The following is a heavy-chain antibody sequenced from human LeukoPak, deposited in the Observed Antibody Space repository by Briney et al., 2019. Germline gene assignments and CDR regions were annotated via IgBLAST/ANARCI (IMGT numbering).Heavy chain of an antibody. CDR3: ARDDHSGYYFDY. J-gene: IGHJ4*02. CDR2: IIPIFGTA. Sequence: APVKVSCKASGGTFSSYAISWVRQAPGQGLEWMGGIIPIFGTANYAQKFQGRVTITADESTSTAYMELSSLRSEDTAVYYCARDDHSGYYFDYWGQGTLVTVSS. V-gene: IGHV1-69*01. D-gene: IGHD5-12*01. CDR1: GGTFSSYA.